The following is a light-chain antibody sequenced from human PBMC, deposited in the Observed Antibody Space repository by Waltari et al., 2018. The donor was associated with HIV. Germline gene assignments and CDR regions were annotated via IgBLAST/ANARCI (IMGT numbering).Light chain of an antibody. V-gene: IGKV1-33*01. CDR2: DAS. CDR3: QQYDNLPIT. J-gene: IGKJ5*01. Sequence: DIQMTQSPSSLSASIGDRVTITCQASQDISNYLNWDQQKPGKAPKLLIYDASNLETGVPSRFSGSGSGTDFTFTISSLQPEDIATYYCQQYDNLPITFGQGTRLETK. CDR1: QDISNY.